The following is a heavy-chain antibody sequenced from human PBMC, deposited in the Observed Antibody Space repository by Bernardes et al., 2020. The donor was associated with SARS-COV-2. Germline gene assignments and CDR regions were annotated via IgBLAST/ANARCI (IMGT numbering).Heavy chain of an antibody. CDR3: ARALPELHYYYYGMDV. Sequence: GGSLRLSCAVSGFTVSSKYMNWVRQAPGKGLEWVSSISSISSYIYYADSVKGRFTISRDNAKKSLYLQMNSLRAEDTAVYYCARALPELHYYYYGMDVWGQGTTVTVSS. D-gene: IGHD1-26*01. CDR2: ISSISSYI. J-gene: IGHJ6*02. V-gene: IGHV3-21*01. CDR1: GFTVSSKY.